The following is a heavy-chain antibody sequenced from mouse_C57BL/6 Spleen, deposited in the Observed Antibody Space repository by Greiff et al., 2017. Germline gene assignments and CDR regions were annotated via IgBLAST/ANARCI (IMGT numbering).Heavy chain of an antibody. V-gene: IGHV3-6*01. CDR3: ARDPLYDYDGYYAMDY. CDR1: GYSITSGYY. J-gene: IGHJ4*01. Sequence: EVQRVESGPGLVKPSQSLSLTCSVTGYSITSGYYWNWIRQFPGNKLEWMGYISYDGSNNYNPSLKNRISITRDTSKKQFFLKLNSVTTEDTATYYCARDPLYDYDGYYAMDYWGQGTSVTVSS. D-gene: IGHD2-4*01. CDR2: ISYDGSN.